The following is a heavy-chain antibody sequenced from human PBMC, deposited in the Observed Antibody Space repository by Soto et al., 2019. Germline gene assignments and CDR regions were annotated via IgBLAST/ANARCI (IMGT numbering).Heavy chain of an antibody. CDR1: GFTFSSYG. J-gene: IGHJ4*02. V-gene: IGHV3-23*05. CDR2: IVNTGIST. CDR3: EKTNGYSRTWPLES. D-gene: IGHD5-12*01. Sequence: EVQLLESGGGLAQPGGSLRLSCAASGFTFSSYGMSWVRQAPGKGLAWVSGIVNTGISTFYADSVKGRFTISRDNSKNTLYLQMNSLRVEDTAVYYCEKTNGYSRTWPLESWGPGNLLTVSS.